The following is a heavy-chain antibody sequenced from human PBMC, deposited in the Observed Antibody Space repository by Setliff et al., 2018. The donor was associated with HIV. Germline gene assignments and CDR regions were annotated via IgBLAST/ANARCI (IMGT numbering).Heavy chain of an antibody. Sequence: ASVKVSCKPSGFTFTGYYLHWVRQAPGQGLEWMGWINPNNGDTNYEQRFQGRVTMTRDTSITTVYMVLNRLTPGDAAVYYCASPYENNSGPDYWGQGTPVTVSS. CDR2: INPNNGDT. J-gene: IGHJ4*02. CDR1: GFTFTGYY. D-gene: IGHD7-27*01. CDR3: ASPYENNSGPDY. V-gene: IGHV1-2*02.